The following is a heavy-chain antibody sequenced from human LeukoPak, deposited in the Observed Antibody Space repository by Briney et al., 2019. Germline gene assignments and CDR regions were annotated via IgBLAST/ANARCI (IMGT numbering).Heavy chain of an antibody. CDR3: AREGGAGAFDI. J-gene: IGHJ3*02. V-gene: IGHV4-59*01. Sequence: SETLSLTCAVSGSSISSYYWSWIRQPPGKGLEWIGYIYNSGSTNYNPSLKSRVTISVDTSKNQLSLKLNSVTAADTAVYYCAREGGAGAFDIWGQGTMVTVSS. CDR2: IYNSGST. D-gene: IGHD3-16*01. CDR1: GSSISSYY.